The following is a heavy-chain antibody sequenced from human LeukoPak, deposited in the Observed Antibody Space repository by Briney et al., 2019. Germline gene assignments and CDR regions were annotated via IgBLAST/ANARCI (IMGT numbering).Heavy chain of an antibody. Sequence: SVKVSCKASGGTFSSYAISWVRQAPGQGLEWMGRIIPILGIANYAQKFQGRVTMTRNTSISTAYMELSSLRSEDTAVYYCASYDFYQDYGMDVWGQGTTVTVSS. D-gene: IGHD3-3*01. CDR1: GGTFSSYA. V-gene: IGHV1-69*04. CDR3: ASYDFYQDYGMDV. J-gene: IGHJ6*02. CDR2: IIPILGIA.